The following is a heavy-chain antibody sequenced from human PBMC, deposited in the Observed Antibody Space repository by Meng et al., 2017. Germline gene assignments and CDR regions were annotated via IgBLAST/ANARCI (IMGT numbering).Heavy chain of an antibody. Sequence: VQVVQSGAEVKKPGSSVKVSCKASGGTFSSYTISWVRQAPGQGLEWMGRIIPILGIANYAQKFQGRVTITADKSTSTAYMELSSLRSEDTAVYYCARSKDGYNYWYFDLWGRGTLVTVSS. D-gene: IGHD5-24*01. V-gene: IGHV1-69*02. J-gene: IGHJ2*01. CDR2: IIPILGIA. CDR3: ARSKDGYNYWYFDL. CDR1: GGTFSSYT.